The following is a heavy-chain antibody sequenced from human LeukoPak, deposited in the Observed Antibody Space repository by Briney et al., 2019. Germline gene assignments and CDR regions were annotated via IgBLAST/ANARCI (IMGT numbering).Heavy chain of an antibody. J-gene: IGHJ5*02. D-gene: IGHD6-19*01. V-gene: IGHV1-18*01. Sequence: WASVKLSRKSSVGSFSSYAISWVRHAPRQAPEWRGWVSAYNGNTNYAQKLQGRVTMTTDTSTSTAYMELRSLRSDDTAVYYCARGISGCLGFDPWGQGTLVTVSS. CDR2: VSAYNGNT. CDR1: VGSFSSYA. CDR3: ARGISGCLGFDP.